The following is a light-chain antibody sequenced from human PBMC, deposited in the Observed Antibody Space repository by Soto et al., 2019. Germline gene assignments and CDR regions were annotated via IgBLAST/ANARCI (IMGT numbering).Light chain of an antibody. V-gene: IGLV1-40*01. CDR3: QSYDSSPHVV. Sequence: QSVLTQPPSVSGAPGQRVTISCTGSSSNIGAGYDVHWYQQLPGTAPKLLIYGNSNRPSGVPERFSGSKSGTSAPLAITGLQAEDEADYYCQSYDSSPHVVFGGGTKLTVL. CDR2: GNS. CDR1: SSNIGAGYD. J-gene: IGLJ2*01.